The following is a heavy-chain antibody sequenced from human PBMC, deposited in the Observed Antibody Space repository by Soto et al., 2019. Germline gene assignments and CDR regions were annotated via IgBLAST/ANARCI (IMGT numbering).Heavy chain of an antibody. CDR3: ARDPATKDPTAYYYDSSDAFDI. D-gene: IGHD3-22*01. Sequence: QVQLVESGGGVVQPGRSLRLSCAASGFTFSSYGMHWVRQAPGKGLEWVAVIWYDGSNKYYADSVKVRFTISRDNSKNTLYLQMNSLRAEVTAVYYCARDPATKDPTAYYYDSSDAFDIWGQGTMGTVSS. V-gene: IGHV3-33*01. J-gene: IGHJ3*02. CDR2: IWYDGSNK. CDR1: GFTFSSYG.